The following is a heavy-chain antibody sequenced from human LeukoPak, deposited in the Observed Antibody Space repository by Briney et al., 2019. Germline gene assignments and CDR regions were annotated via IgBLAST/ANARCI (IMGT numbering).Heavy chain of an antibody. CDR1: GFTFSNYW. J-gene: IGHJ4*02. V-gene: IGHV3-7*01. CDR2: IKGDGTEI. Sequence: PGGSLRPSCAASGFTFSNYWMNWVRQAPGKGLEWVANIKGDGTEINYVDSVKGRFTISRDNPKNSLYLQLNSLRAEDTAVYYCAGGYNIDYWGQGTLVHVSS. D-gene: IGHD5-18*01. CDR3: AGGYNIDY.